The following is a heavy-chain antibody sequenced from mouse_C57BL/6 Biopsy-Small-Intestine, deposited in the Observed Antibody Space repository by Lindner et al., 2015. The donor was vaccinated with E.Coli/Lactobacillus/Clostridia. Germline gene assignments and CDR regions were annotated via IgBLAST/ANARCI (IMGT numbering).Heavy chain of an antibody. Sequence: VQLQESGPELVKPGAPVKISCKASGYTFTDYNMDWVKQSHGKSLEWIGYIYPNNGGTGYNQKFKSKATLTVDKSSSTAYMELHSLTSEDSAVYYCARYWLDYWGQGTTLTVSP. V-gene: IGHV1-34*02. J-gene: IGHJ2*01. CDR3: ARYWLDY. CDR1: GYTFTDYN. CDR2: IYPNNGGT. D-gene: IGHD4-1*01.